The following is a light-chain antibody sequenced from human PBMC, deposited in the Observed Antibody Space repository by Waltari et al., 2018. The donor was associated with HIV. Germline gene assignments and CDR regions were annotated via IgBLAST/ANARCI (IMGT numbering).Light chain of an antibody. J-gene: IGLJ2*01. CDR3: VAWDDTLSALF. CDR1: RSNIGSNY. Sequence: QSVLTQPPAASGTPGQRVTISCSGSRSNIGSNYVYWYQQFPGTDPKLLSNRNNCWPSGFPDRIAGSKSGTAADLAIIGLRSEDEADYYCVAWDDTLSALFFGGGTKLTVL. V-gene: IGLV1-47*01. CDR2: RNN.